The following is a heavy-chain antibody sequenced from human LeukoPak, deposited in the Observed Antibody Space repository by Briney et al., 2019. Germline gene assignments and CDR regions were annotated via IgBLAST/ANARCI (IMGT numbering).Heavy chain of an antibody. CDR1: GGSFSGYY. V-gene: IGHV4-34*01. J-gene: IGHJ4*02. CDR3: AGFTFFRGVITFDY. D-gene: IGHD3-10*01. Sequence: SETLSLTCAVYGGSFSGYYWSWIRQPPGKGLEWIGEINHSGSTNYNPSLKSRVTISVDTSKNQFSLKLSSVTAADTAVYSCAGFTFFRGVITFDYWGQGTLVTVSS. CDR2: INHSGST.